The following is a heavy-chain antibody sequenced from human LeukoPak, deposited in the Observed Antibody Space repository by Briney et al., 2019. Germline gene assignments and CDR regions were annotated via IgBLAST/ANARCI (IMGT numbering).Heavy chain of an antibody. V-gene: IGHV3-23*01. CDR3: AKGDFVVVPAAEDY. J-gene: IGHJ4*02. CDR2: ISGSGGST. CDR1: GFTFSSYA. Sequence: PGGSLRLSCAASGFTFSSYAMSWVRQAPGKGLEWVPAISGSGGSTYYADSVKGRFTISRDNSKNTLYLQMNSLRAEDTAVYYCAKGDFVVVPAAEDYWGQGTLVTVSS. D-gene: IGHD2-2*01.